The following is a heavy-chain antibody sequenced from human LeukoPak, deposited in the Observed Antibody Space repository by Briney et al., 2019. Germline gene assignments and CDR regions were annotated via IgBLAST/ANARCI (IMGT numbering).Heavy chain of an antibody. CDR3: ARATSSQVRPFDI. D-gene: IGHD3-10*01. J-gene: IGHJ3*02. CDR1: GLTFSSYG. Sequence: PGRSLRLSCAASGLTFSSYGMHWVHQAPGKGLEWVAVISHDRSNKYYADSVKGRFTISRDNSKNTLYLQMSSLRAEDTAVYYCARATSSQVRPFDIWGQGTMVTVSS. CDR2: ISHDRSNK. V-gene: IGHV3-30*03.